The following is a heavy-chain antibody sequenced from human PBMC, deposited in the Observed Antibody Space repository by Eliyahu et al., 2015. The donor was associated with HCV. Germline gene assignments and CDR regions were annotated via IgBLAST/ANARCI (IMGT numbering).Heavy chain of an antibody. CDR3: ARHDSSATYFDY. CDR1: GFTFSFYE. J-gene: IGHJ4*02. CDR2: ISSTGNTI. Sequence: EVQLVESGGGLVQPGXSLXLSCAXSGFTFSFYEMNWVRQAPGKGLEWVSYISSTGNTIYYADSVKGRFTISRDNAKNSLYLQMNSLRAEDTAVYYCARHDSSATYFDYWGQGTLVTVSS. D-gene: IGHD3-22*01. V-gene: IGHV3-48*03.